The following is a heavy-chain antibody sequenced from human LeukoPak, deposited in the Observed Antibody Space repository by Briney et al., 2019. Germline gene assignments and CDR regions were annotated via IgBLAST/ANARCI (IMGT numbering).Heavy chain of an antibody. CDR2: LDYSGST. Sequence: SETLSLTCTVSGGSIRSYYWSWIRQPPGKGLEWIGYLDYSGSTYYNPSLKSRVTMSVDTSKNQFSLKLSSVTAADTAVYFCARGPYSYDSSGAFDIWGQGTMVTVSS. CDR1: GGSIRSYY. V-gene: IGHV4-59*08. J-gene: IGHJ3*02. D-gene: IGHD3-22*01. CDR3: ARGPYSYDSSGAFDI.